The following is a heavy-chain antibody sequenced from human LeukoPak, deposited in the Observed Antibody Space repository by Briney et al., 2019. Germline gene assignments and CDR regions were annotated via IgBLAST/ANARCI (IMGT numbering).Heavy chain of an antibody. D-gene: IGHD6-13*01. CDR1: GGSISGYY. CDR3: ATRFREQQLGYNWFDP. CDR2: VHNSGST. J-gene: IGHJ5*02. Sequence: SETLSLTCTVSGGSISGYYWSWIRQPPGKGLEWIGYVHNSGSTNYNPSLKSRVTISVDTSKNQFSLKLSSVTAADTAVYYCATRFREQQLGYNWFDPWGQGTLVTVSS. V-gene: IGHV4-59*12.